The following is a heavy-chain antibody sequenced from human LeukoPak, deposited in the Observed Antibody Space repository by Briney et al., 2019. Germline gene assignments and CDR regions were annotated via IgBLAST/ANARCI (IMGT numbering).Heavy chain of an antibody. J-gene: IGHJ3*02. CDR3: TRRYNYDSSGYYYVRDAFDI. D-gene: IGHD3-22*01. CDR1: GFTFANAW. Sequence: PGGSLRLSCAASGFTFANAWMSWVRQAPGKGLECVGRIKSKTDGETTDYAAPVKGRFTISRDDSRSIAYLQMNSLKTEDTAVYYCTRRYNYDSSGYYYVRDAFDIWGQGTMVTVSS. CDR2: IKSKTDGETT. V-gene: IGHV3-15*01.